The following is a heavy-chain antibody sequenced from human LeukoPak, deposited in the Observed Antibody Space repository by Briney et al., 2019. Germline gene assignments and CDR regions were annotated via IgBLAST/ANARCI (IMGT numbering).Heavy chain of an antibody. CDR1: GFSFSRYA. D-gene: IGHD3-9*01. CDR2: ISGSGGRT. CDR3: AKAAGYDIVTGLNWFYP. V-gene: IGHV3-23*01. J-gene: IGHJ5*02. Sequence: GGSLRLSCAASGFSFSRYAMSWVRQAPGKGLERVSGISGSGGRTYYADSVKGRFTISRDKSKNTLYLQMNSLRAEDTAVYYCAKAAGYDIVTGLNWFYPWGQGTLVTVSS.